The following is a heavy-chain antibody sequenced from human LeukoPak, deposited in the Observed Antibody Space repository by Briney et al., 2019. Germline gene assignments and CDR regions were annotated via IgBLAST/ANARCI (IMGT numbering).Heavy chain of an antibody. CDR1: GYTFTSYY. D-gene: IGHD2/OR15-2a*01. V-gene: IGHV1-46*01. J-gene: IGHJ6*02. CDR2: INPSGGST. CDR3: ARDSRISRNSYYGMDV. Sequence: ASVKVSCKASGYTFTSYYMHWVRQAPGQGLEWMGIINPSGGSTSYAQKFQGRVTMTRDTSTSTVYMELNSLRPEDTAVYYCARDSRISRNSYYGMDVWGQGTTVTVSS.